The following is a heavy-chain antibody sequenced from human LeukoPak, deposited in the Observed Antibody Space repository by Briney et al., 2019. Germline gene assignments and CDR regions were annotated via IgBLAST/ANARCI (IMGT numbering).Heavy chain of an antibody. CDR2: IYTSGST. Sequence: SETLSLTCTVSGGSISSGSYYWSWIRQPAGKGLEWIGRIYTSGSTNYNPSLKSRVTISVDTSKNQFSLKLSSVTAADTAVYYCARGGPIVVDTFDYWGQGILVTVSS. CDR1: GGSISSGSYY. CDR3: ARGGPIVVDTFDY. D-gene: IGHD3-22*01. V-gene: IGHV4-61*02. J-gene: IGHJ4*02.